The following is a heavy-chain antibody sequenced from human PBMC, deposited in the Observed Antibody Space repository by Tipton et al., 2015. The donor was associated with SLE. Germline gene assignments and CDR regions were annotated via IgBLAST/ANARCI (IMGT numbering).Heavy chain of an antibody. CDR3: AGVYDSGAYYFDY. V-gene: IGHV4-30-4*01. J-gene: IGHJ4*02. CDR1: GGSISSGDYY. CDR2: IYYSGST. Sequence: TLSLTCTVSGGSISSGDYYWSWIRQPPGKGLEWIGYIYYSGSTYYNPSLKSRVTISVDRSKNQFSLKLSSVTAADTAVYYCAGVYDSGAYYFDYWGPGTLVTVSS. D-gene: IGHD3-22*01.